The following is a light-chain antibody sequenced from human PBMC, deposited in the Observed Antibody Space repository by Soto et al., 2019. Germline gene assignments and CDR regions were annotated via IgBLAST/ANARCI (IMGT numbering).Light chain of an antibody. CDR3: QQYDSFSLT. CDR1: QGISSY. CDR2: AAS. Sequence: IQLTQSPSSLSASVGDSVTITCRTSQGISSYLAWYQQEPGKAPKLLIYAASTLQSGVPSRFSGGGSGTEFTLTISTLQPDDFATYYCQQYDSFSLTFGPGTNLDIK. V-gene: IGKV1-9*01. J-gene: IGKJ3*01.